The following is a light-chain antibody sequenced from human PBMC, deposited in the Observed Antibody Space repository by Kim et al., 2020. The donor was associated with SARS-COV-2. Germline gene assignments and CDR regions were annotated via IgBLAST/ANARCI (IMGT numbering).Light chain of an antibody. J-gene: IGLJ3*02. CDR3: QAWDSSTGGV. CDR1: NLGNKY. CDR2: EDT. V-gene: IGLV3-1*01. Sequence: SYELTQPPSVSVSPGQTASITCSGDNLGNKYAYWYQQKPGPSPVLVIYEDTRRPSGIPERFSASNSGNSATLTIRETQSMDEADYYCQAWDSSTGGVFGGGTQLTVL.